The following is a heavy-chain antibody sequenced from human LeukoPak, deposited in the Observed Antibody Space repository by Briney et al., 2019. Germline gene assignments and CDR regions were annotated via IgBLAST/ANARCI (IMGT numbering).Heavy chain of an antibody. CDR2: IGPDGGGI. D-gene: IGHD5/OR15-5a*01. V-gene: IGHV3-23*01. CDR1: GFSLTTYP. CDR3: AKYAPPSTLLTRFFDY. Sequence: GGSLRLSCAASGFSLTTYPMAWVRQAPGKGLEWVSVIGPDGGGIQYVDSVKGRFTISRDTSKNTLYLQMNSLRAEDSAVYYCAKYAPPSTLLTRFFDYWGQGTLVTVSS. J-gene: IGHJ4*02.